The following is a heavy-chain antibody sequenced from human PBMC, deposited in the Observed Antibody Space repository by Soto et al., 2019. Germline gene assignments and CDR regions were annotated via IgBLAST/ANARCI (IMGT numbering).Heavy chain of an antibody. J-gene: IGHJ4*02. Sequence: QVQLVQSGAEVKKPGSSVKVSCKASGGTFSSYAISWVRQAPRQGLEWMGGIIPIFGTANYAQKFQGRVTITADDSTSTAYMELGSLRSEDTAVYYCARGGELLRAWYFDYWGQGTLVTVSS. D-gene: IGHD1-26*01. CDR2: IIPIFGTA. V-gene: IGHV1-69*01. CDR3: ARGGELLRAWYFDY. CDR1: GGTFSSYA.